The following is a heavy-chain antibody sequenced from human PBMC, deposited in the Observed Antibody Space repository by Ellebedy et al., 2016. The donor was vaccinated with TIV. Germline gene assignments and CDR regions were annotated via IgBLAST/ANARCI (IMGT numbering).Heavy chain of an antibody. CDR3: VRGQSSGVGAPY. D-gene: IGHD1-26*01. Sequence: GESLKISCAASGFTFSDYYMSWIRQAPGKGLEWVSSVNSVSTYMFYEDSVKGRFTVSRDNAKNSLYLQMNSLRAEDTAVYYCVRGQSSGVGAPYWGQGTRVTVSS. V-gene: IGHV3-11*06. J-gene: IGHJ4*02. CDR2: VNSVSTYM. CDR1: GFTFSDYY.